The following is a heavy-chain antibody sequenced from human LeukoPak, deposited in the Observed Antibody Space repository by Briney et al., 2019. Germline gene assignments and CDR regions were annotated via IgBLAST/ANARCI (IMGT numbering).Heavy chain of an antibody. CDR2: ISGSGGST. CDR3: AKAGTVATIRSWFDP. V-gene: IGHV3-23*01. CDR1: GSTFSSYA. Sequence: PGRSLRLSCAASGSTFSSYAMSWVRQAPGKGLEWVSAISGSGGSTYYADSVKGRFTISRDNSKNTLYLQMNSLRAEDTAVYYCAKAGTVATIRSWFDPWGQGTLVTVSS. D-gene: IGHD5-12*01. J-gene: IGHJ5*02.